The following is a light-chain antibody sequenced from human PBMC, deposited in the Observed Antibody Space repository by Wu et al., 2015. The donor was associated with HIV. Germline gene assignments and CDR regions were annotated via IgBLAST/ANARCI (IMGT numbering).Light chain of an antibody. J-gene: IGKJ1*01. Sequence: DIQMTQSPSSLSASVGDRVTITCRASQGISKYLAWYQQKPGNVPKLLIFAASTLQSGVPSRFSGSGSGTDFILTISSLQPEDVATYYCQKYNTAPWTFGQGTKVEMK. V-gene: IGKV1-27*01. CDR3: QKYNTAPWT. CDR2: AAS. CDR1: QGISKY.